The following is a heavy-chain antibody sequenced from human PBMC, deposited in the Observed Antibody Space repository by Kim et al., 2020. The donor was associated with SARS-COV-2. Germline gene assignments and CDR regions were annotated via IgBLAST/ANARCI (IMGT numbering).Heavy chain of an antibody. V-gene: IGHV1-69*13. CDR3: ARDYDSSGYPGFANAFDI. Sequence: SVKVSCKASGGTFSSYAISWVRQAPGQGLEWMGGIIPIFGTANYAQKFQGRVTITADESTSTAYMELSSLRSEDTAVYYCARDYDSSGYPGFANAFDIWGQGTMVTVSS. D-gene: IGHD3-22*01. J-gene: IGHJ3*02. CDR1: GGTFSSYA. CDR2: IIPIFGTA.